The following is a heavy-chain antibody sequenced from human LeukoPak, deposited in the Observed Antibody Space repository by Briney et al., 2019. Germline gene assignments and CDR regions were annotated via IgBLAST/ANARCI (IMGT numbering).Heavy chain of an antibody. CDR1: GYTFTRYD. CDR3: AREGLDY. Sequence: EVSVKVSCKASGYTFTRYDINWVRQATGQGLEWMGYMNPNTYNTGYAQKFQGRVTITINTSINAAYIELSSLRSDDTTVYYCAREGLDYWGQGTLVTVSS. J-gene: IGHJ4*02. V-gene: IGHV1-8*03. CDR2: MNPNTYNT.